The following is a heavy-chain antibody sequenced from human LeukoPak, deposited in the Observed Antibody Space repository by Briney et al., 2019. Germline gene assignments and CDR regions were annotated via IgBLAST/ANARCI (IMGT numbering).Heavy chain of an antibody. CDR1: GFTFSSYE. CDR2: INRSGNII. V-gene: IGHV3-48*03. D-gene: IGHD6-19*01. J-gene: IGHJ3*02. CDR3: ARVSSSGWRRFKGNDAFDI. Sequence: GGSLRLSCAASGFTFSSYEVNWVRQAPGKGLEWVSYINRSGNIIYYADSVKGRFTISRDNAKNTLYLQMHSLRAEDTAVYYCARVSSSGWRRFKGNDAFDIWGQGTLVTVSS.